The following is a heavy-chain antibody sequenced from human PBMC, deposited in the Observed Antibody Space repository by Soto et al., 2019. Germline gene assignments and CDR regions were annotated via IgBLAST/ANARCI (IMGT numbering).Heavy chain of an antibody. D-gene: IGHD2-2*01. J-gene: IGHJ4*02. CDR1: GGSISSSY. CDR2: IYYSGST. V-gene: IGHV4-59*01. Sequence: QVQLQESGPGLVKPSETLSLSCTVSGGSISSSYWSWIRQPPGKGLEWIGYIYYSGSTNYNPSLKSRVAISLDTSKNQFSLKLSSVTAADTAVYYCARRYCISITCYLDYWGQGTLVTVSS. CDR3: ARRYCISITCYLDY.